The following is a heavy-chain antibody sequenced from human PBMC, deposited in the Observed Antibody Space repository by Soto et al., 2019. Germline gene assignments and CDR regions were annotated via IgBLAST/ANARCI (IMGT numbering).Heavy chain of an antibody. D-gene: IGHD3-10*01. Sequence: SETLSLTCTVSGGSISSGGYSWSWIRQHPGKGLEWIGYIYYSGSTYYNTSLKSRVTISVDTSKNQFFLKLSSVTAADTAVYYCARHLLWFGGRMVAENWFDPWGQGTLVTVSS. CDR3: ARHLLWFGGRMVAENWFDP. CDR2: IYYSGST. J-gene: IGHJ5*02. CDR1: GGSISSGGYS. V-gene: IGHV4-39*01.